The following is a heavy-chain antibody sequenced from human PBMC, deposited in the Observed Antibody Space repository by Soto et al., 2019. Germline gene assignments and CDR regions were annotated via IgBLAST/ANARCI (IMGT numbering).Heavy chain of an antibody. CDR3: AKGGGYDCFDY. J-gene: IGHJ4*02. CDR2: ISYDGSNK. V-gene: IGHV3-30*18. D-gene: IGHD5-12*01. CDR1: GFSFSNFW. Sequence: GGSLRLSCAASGFSFSNFWMSWVRQAPGKGLEWVAVISYDGSNKYYADSVKGRFTISRDNSKNTLYLQMNSLRSEDTAVYYCAKGGGYDCFDYWGQGTLVTVSS.